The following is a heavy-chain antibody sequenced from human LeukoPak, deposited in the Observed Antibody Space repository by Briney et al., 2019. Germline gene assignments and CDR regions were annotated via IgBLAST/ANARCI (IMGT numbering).Heavy chain of an antibody. CDR1: GGTFSSYA. D-gene: IGHD3-22*01. J-gene: IGHJ4*02. V-gene: IGHV1-69*05. Sequence: SVKVSCEASGGTFSSYAISWVRQAPGQGLEWMGRIIPIFGTANYAQKFQGRVTITTDESTSTAYMELSSLRSEDTAVYYCARDHYYDSSGYYWGQGTLVTVSS. CDR3: ARDHYYDSSGYY. CDR2: IIPIFGTA.